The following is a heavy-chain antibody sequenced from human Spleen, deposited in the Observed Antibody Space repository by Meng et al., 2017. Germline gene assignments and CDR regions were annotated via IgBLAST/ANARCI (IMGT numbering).Heavy chain of an antibody. CDR3: ARGVATPVVVRVFDY. D-gene: IGHD3-22*01. J-gene: IGHJ4*02. CDR2: VYYSGTT. Sequence: LQRQGSGPGLLTPSETLSLPCSVSGGSIKGRNYYWGWIRQPPGKGLEWIGSVYYSGTTYYNPSLKSRDTISVDTSKNQFSLKLSSVTAADTAVYYCARGVATPVVVRVFDYWSQGTLVTVSS. V-gene: IGHV4-39*07. CDR1: GGSIKGRNYY.